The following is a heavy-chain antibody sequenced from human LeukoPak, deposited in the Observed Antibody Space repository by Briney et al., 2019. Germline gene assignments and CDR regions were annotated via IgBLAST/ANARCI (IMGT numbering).Heavy chain of an antibody. CDR1: GYSFTTYW. CDR3: ARLHQPDYYMDV. CDR2: VYPANSDT. Sequence: GESLKISCKGSGYSFTTYWIAWVRQMPGKGLEWMGFVYPANSDTRYSPSFQGQVTISADKSISIAYLQWSSLKASDTAMYYCARLHQPDYYMDVWGKGTTVTVSS. V-gene: IGHV5-51*01. J-gene: IGHJ6*03. D-gene: IGHD1-14*01.